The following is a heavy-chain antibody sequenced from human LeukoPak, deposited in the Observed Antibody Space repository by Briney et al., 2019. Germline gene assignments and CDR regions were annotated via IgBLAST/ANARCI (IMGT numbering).Heavy chain of an antibody. CDR3: ATDRITGTTLDN. CDR1: GYTLTELS. D-gene: IGHD1-7*01. CDR2: IDPEDGET. V-gene: IGHV1-24*01. Sequence: ASVKVSCKVSGYTLTELSMHWVRQAPGKVLEWMGGIDPEDGETIYAQKFQGRVTMTEDTSTDTAYMELSSLRSEDTAVYYCATDRITGTTLDNWGQGTLVTVSS. J-gene: IGHJ4*02.